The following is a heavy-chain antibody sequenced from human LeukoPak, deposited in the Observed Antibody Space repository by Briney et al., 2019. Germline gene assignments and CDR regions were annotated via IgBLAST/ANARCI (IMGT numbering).Heavy chain of an antibody. CDR3: AREGSDFRPFDY. V-gene: IGHV4-4*07. D-gene: IGHD2-21*02. CDR1: GGSIGSYY. CDR2: IYTSGST. Sequence: SETLPLTCTVSGGSIGSYYWSWIRQPAGKGLEWIGRIYTSGSTNYNPSLKSRVTMSVDTSKNQFSLKLSSVTAADTAVYYCAREGSDFRPFDYWGQGTLVTVSS. J-gene: IGHJ4*02.